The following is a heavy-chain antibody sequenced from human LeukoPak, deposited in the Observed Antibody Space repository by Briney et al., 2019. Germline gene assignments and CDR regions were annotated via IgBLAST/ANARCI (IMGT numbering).Heavy chain of an antibody. D-gene: IGHD2-21*02. Sequence: GASVKVSCKASGYTFTSYAMNWVRQAPGQGLEWMGWINTNTGNPTYAQGFTGRFVFSLDTSVSTAYLQISSLKAEDTAVNYCARDNCGGDCYGYYYYGMDVWGQGTTVTVS. V-gene: IGHV7-4-1*02. CDR2: INTNTGNP. CDR3: ARDNCGGDCYGYYYYGMDV. J-gene: IGHJ6*02. CDR1: GYTFTSYA.